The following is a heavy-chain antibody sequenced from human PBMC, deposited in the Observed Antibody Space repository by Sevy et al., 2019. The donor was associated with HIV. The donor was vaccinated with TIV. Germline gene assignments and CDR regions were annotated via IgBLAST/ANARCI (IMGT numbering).Heavy chain of an antibody. D-gene: IGHD3-16*01. CDR3: AIDPRDGGDY. J-gene: IGHJ4*02. CDR1: GFILSRYS. V-gene: IGHV3-48*02. CDR2: ISTGSTTL. Sequence: RGSLRLSCAASGFILSRYSMNWVRQAPGKGLEWISYISTGSTTLYYADSVKGRFTVSRDNARSSLFLQMNSLRDEDTAVYYCAIDPRDGGDYWGQGTLVTVSS.